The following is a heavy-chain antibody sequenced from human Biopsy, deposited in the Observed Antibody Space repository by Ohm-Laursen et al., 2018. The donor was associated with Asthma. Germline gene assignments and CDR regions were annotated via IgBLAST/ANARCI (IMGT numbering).Heavy chain of an antibody. J-gene: IGHJ4*02. CDR2: SHSGGAT. CDR1: GFSFSDYY. D-gene: IGHD6-19*01. CDR3: AREGVAGTHIED. V-gene: IGHV3-66*02. Sequence: SLRLSCAAFGFSFSDYYMTWVRQAPGKGLEWVSGLSHSGGATYYADSVKGRFTISRDNSKNTLSLQMNSLTAEDTAVYYCAREGVAGTHIEDWGQGTLVTVSS.